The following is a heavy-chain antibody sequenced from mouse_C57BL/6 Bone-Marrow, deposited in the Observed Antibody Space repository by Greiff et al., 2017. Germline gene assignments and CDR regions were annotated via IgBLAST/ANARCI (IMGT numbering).Heavy chain of an antibody. D-gene: IGHD1-1*01. CDR1: GYTFPSYW. Sequence: QVQLQQPGAELVRPGTSVKLSCKASGYTFPSYWMHWVKQRPGQGLEWIGVIDPSDSDTNYNQKFKSKTTLTVDTSASTAYKQRSSLTSDDYAVYYCARNYGSSCPWLAYWGQGTLDTVSA. J-gene: IGHJ3*01. V-gene: IGHV1-59*01. CDR3: ARNYGSSCPWLAY. CDR2: IDPSDSDT.